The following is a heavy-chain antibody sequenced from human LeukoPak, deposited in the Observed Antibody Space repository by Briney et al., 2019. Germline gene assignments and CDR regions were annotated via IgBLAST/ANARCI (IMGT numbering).Heavy chain of an antibody. CDR1: GGSISSYY. V-gene: IGHV4-59*01. CDR3: ARSYSRTVLAAFR. Sequence: SETLSLTCTVSGGSISSYYYIWIRQPPGKGLEWIGYVSDSGSTNYNPSLKSRVAISLDTSKNQFSLNLSSVTAADTAVYYCARSYSRTVLAAFRWGQGTLVSVSS. CDR2: VSDSGST. D-gene: IGHD2-15*01. J-gene: IGHJ4*02.